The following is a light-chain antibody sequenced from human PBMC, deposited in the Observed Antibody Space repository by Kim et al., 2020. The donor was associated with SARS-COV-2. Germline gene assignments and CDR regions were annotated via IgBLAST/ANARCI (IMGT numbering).Light chain of an antibody. CDR3: TSYTTSSTLV. CDR1: RNDVGTSNF. V-gene: IGLV2-14*03. Sequence: QSITIAVTRTRNDVGTSNFVSWYQQHPDKAPKLVIYGVSNRPAGVSNRFSASKSGTTASLTISGLQAEDEAHYYCTSYTTSSTLVFGGGTQLTVL. J-gene: IGLJ3*02. CDR2: GVS.